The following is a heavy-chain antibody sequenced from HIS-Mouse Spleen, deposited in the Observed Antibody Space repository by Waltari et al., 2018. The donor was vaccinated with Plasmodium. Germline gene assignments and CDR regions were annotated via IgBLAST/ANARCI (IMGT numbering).Heavy chain of an antibody. CDR2: INHSVST. V-gene: IGHV4-34*01. CDR3: ARGRVLGTSSGYFDL. CDR1: GGSSSGYF. Sequence: QVQLQQWGAGLLKPSETLSITCAVHGGSSSGYFWSWTRQPPGKGLEWIGEINHSVSTNYNPSLKSRVTISVDTSKNQFSLKLSSVTAADTAVYYCARGRVLGTSSGYFDLWGRGTLVTVSS. J-gene: IGHJ2*01. D-gene: IGHD3-10*01.